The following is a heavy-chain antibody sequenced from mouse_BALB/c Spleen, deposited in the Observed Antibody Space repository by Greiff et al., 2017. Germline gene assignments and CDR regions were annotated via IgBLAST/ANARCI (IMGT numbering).Heavy chain of an antibody. CDR2: INPSTGYT. Sequence: QVQLKESGAELAKPGASVKMSCKASGYTFTSYWMHWVKQRPGQGLEWIGYINPSTGYTEYNQKFKDKATLTADKSSSTAYMQLSSLTSEDSAVYYCAGWLLQAYWGQGTLVTVSA. V-gene: IGHV1-7*01. CDR3: AGWLLQAY. J-gene: IGHJ3*01. D-gene: IGHD2-3*01. CDR1: GYTFTSYW.